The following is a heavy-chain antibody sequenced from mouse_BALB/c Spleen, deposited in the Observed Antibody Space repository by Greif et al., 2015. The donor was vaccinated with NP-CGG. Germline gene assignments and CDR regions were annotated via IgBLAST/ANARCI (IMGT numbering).Heavy chain of an antibody. CDR1: GFSLTSYG. CDR3: ARNYYGTSFAY. Sequence: VNLVESGPGLVAPSQSLSITCTVSGFSLTSYGVHWVRQPPGKGLEWLGVIWAGGSTNYNSALMSRLSISKDNSRSQVFLKMNSLQTDDTAMYYCARNYYGTSFAYWGQGTLVTVSA. D-gene: IGHD2-1*01. J-gene: IGHJ3*01. V-gene: IGHV2-9*02. CDR2: IWAGGST.